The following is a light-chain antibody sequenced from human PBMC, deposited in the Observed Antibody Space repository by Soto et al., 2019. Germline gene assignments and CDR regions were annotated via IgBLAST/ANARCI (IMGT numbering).Light chain of an antibody. CDR2: SDN. Sequence: QSVLTRPPSASGTPGPRVTISCSGSSSNIGRNTVNWYQQVPGTAPKLLIYSDNQRPSGVADRFSGSKSGTSASLAISGLQSEDEADYFCAAWDDSLNGLYVFGTGAKVTVL. J-gene: IGLJ1*01. CDR1: SSNIGRNT. CDR3: AAWDDSLNGLYV. V-gene: IGLV1-44*01.